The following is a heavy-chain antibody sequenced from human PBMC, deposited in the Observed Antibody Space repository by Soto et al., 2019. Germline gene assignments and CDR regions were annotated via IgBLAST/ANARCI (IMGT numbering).Heavy chain of an antibody. CDR1: GFSFDDYR. D-gene: IGHD2-21*01. Sequence: EVQLVESGGGVARPGESLRLSCAASGFSFDDYRMTWVRQAPGKGLEWVSGITWNGDRTQYGDSVKGRFIISRDNAKNYLYLEMYSLRVEDSALYYCARIPFGQTYNWFDPWGQGTLVIVSS. V-gene: IGHV3-20*04. CDR2: ITWNGDRT. CDR3: ARIPFGQTYNWFDP. J-gene: IGHJ5*02.